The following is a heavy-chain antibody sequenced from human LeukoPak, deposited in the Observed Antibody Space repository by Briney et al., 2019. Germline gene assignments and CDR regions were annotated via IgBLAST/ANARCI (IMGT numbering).Heavy chain of an antibody. V-gene: IGHV4-39*07. CDR1: GGSISSSSYY. J-gene: IGHJ2*01. D-gene: IGHD2-15*01. Sequence: NTSETLSLTCTVSGGSISSSSYYWGWIRQPPGKGLEWIGSIYYSGSTYYNPSLKSRVTISVDTSKNQFSLKLSSVTAADTAVYYCARDRYCSGGSCYPYWYFDLWGRGTLVTVSS. CDR2: IYYSGST. CDR3: ARDRYCSGGSCYPYWYFDL.